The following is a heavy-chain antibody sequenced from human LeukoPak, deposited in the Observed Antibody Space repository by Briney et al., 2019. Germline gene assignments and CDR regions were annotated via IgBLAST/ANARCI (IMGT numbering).Heavy chain of an antibody. V-gene: IGHV1-18*01. J-gene: IGHJ5*02. CDR2: ISAYNGNT. Sequence: ASVKVSCKASGYTFTSYGISWVRQAPGQGLEWMGWISAYNGNTNHAQKLQGRVTMTTDTSTSTAYMELRSLRSDDTAVYYCASCYGSEDWFDPWGQGTLVTVSS. D-gene: IGHD3-10*01. CDR3: ASCYGSEDWFDP. CDR1: GYTFTSYG.